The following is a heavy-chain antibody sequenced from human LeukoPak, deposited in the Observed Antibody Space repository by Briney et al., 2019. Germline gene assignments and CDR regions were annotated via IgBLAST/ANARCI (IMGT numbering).Heavy chain of an antibody. V-gene: IGHV3-48*04. D-gene: IGHD5-18*01. CDR1: GFSFTNAW. CDR3: ARVRSGYSHENYFDY. Sequence: GGSLRLSCAVSGFSFTNAWMNWVRQAPGKGLEWVSYISGSGSTIYYADSVKGRFTISRDNAKDSLYLQMNSLRAEDTAVYYCARVRSGYSHENYFDYWGQGTLVTVSS. J-gene: IGHJ4*02. CDR2: ISGSGSTI.